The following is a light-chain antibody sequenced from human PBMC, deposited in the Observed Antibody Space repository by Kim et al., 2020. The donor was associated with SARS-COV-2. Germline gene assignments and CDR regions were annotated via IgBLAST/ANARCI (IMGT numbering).Light chain of an antibody. V-gene: IGLV1-47*01. CDR2: RNS. CDR1: NSNTGRNC. CDR3: AAWDDSLSGLV. J-gene: IGLJ2*01. Sequence: GWRRTISCSGSNSNTGRNCVYWDQQPPGAAPKLLIYRNSQRPSGVPDRFSGSKSGTSASLAISGLRSEDEADYYCAAWDDSLSGLVFGGGTQLTVL.